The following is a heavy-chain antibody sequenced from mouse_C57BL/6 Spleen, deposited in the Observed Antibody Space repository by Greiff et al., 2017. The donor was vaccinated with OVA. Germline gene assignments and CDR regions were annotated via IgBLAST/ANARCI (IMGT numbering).Heavy chain of an antibody. J-gene: IGHJ4*01. CDR2: INYDGSST. V-gene: IGHV5-16*01. Sequence: EVQLVESEGGLVQPGSSMKLSCTASGFTFSDYYMAWVRQVPEKGLEWVANINYDGSSTYYLDSLKSRFIISRDNAKNILYLQMSSLKSEDTATYYCARGGLLRNYAMDYWGQGTSVTVSS. CDR3: ARGGLLRNYAMDY. CDR1: GFTFSDYY. D-gene: IGHD1-1*01.